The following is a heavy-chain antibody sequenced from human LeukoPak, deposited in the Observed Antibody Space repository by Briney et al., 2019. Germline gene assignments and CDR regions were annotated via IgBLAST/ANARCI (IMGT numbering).Heavy chain of an antibody. D-gene: IGHD3-22*01. V-gene: IGHV3-23*01. CDR3: AKAHYDSSGYYFDY. CDR2: ISGSGSST. CDR1: GFTFSSYA. J-gene: IGHJ4*02. Sequence: GGSLRLSCAASGFTFSSYAMSWVRQAPGKGLEWASAISGSGSSTYYADSVKGRFTISRDNSKNTLFLQMNSLRAEDTAVYHCAKAHYDSSGYYFDYWGQGTLVTVSS.